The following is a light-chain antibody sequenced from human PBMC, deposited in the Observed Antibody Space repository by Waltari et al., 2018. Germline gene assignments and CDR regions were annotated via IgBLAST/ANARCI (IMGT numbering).Light chain of an antibody. CDR3: GTWDSSLSGAV. J-gene: IGLJ7*01. CDR1: SSNIGTNY. V-gene: IGLV1-51*02. CDR2: EDS. Sequence: QSVLTQPPSVSAAPGQRVTISCSGGSSNIGTNYVSWYRQFPGKAPKLLIYEDSERPSGIPGRFSGSKSGTSATLDITGLQAGDEADYYCGTWDSSLSGAVFGGGTHLTVL.